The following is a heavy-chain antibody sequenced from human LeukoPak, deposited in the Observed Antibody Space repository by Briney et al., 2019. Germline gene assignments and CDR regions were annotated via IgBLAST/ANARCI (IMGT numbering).Heavy chain of an antibody. CDR3: ARVSGYDYFSY. CDR2: ISTSGGST. D-gene: IGHD5-12*01. Sequence: GGSLRLSCAASGFTFSNSGMSWVRQAPGKGLEWVSGISTSGGSTYYADSVKGRFTISRDNAKNSLYLQMNSLRAEDTAVYYCARVSGYDYFSYWGQGTLVTVSS. CDR1: GFTFSNSG. J-gene: IGHJ4*02. V-gene: IGHV3-23*01.